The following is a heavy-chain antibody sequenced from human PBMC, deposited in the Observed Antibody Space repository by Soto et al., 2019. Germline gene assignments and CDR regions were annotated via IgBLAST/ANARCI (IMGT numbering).Heavy chain of an antibody. CDR1: GGSFSGNY. V-gene: IGHV4-34*01. CDR2: INHSGKT. D-gene: IGHD3-16*01. J-gene: IGHJ6*02. Sequence: QVQLQQWGAGLLKPSETLSLTCAVYGGSFSGNYWSWIRQPPGKGLEWIGEINHSGKTNHNPSLKSRVTISVDTSKNQFSLKLYSVTAADTGVYYCARGGGIYSYGMDVWGQGTTVTVSS. CDR3: ARGGGIYSYGMDV.